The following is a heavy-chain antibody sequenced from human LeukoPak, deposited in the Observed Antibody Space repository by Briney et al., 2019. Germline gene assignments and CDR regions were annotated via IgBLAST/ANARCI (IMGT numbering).Heavy chain of an antibody. V-gene: IGHV1-46*01. CDR1: GYTFPSYF. J-gene: IGHJ4*02. D-gene: IGHD3-22*01. Sequence: ASVKVSCKASGYTFPSYFMHWVRQAPGQGLEWMGIINPTGGSTTYAQKFQGRVTMTRDTSISTAYMELSRLRSDDTAVYYCATEKFEGYDSSGPNYWGQGTLVTVSS. CDR3: ATEKFEGYDSSGPNY. CDR2: INPTGGST.